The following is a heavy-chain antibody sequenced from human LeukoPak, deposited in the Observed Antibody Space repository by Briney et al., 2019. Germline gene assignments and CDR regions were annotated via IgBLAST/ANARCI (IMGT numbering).Heavy chain of an antibody. D-gene: IGHD6-19*01. CDR2: IYYSGSA. Sequence: PSETLSLTCTVSGGSISSYYWSWIRQPPGKGLEWIGYIYYSGSANYNPSLKSRVTISVDTPKNQFSLKLSSVTAADTAVYYCARLYSSIDYWGQGTLVTVSS. J-gene: IGHJ4*02. V-gene: IGHV4-59*01. CDR3: ARLYSSIDY. CDR1: GGSISSYY.